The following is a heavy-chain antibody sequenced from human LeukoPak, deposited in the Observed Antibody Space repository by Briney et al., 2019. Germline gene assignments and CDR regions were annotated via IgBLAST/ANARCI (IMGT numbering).Heavy chain of an antibody. J-gene: IGHJ4*02. CDR1: GYTFTSYD. CDR3: ARGLHEVAMATHD. CDR2: MNPNSGNT. Sequence: ASVKVSCKASGYTFTSYDINWVRQATGQGLEWMGWMNPNSGNTGYAQKFQGRVTMTRDTSISTAYMELSSLRSEDTAVYYCARGLHEVAMATHDWGQGTLVTVSS. V-gene: IGHV1-8*01. D-gene: IGHD6-19*01.